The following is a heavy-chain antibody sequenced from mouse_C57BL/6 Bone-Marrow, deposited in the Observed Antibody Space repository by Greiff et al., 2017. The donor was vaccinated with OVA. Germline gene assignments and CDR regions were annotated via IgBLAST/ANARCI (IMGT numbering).Heavy chain of an antibody. V-gene: IGHV5-17*01. CDR3: ARGVYGNYVLFAY. Sequence: DVMLVESGGGLVQPGGSLKLSCAASGFTFSDYGMAWVRQAPRKGPEWVAFISSGSSTIYYADTVKGRFTISRDNAKNTLFLQMTSLRSEDTAMYYCARGVYGNYVLFAYWGQGTLVTVSA. J-gene: IGHJ3*01. D-gene: IGHD2-1*01. CDR1: GFTFSDYG. CDR2: ISSGSSTI.